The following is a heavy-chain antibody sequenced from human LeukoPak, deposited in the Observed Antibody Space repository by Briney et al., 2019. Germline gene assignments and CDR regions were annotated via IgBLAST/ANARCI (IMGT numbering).Heavy chain of an antibody. CDR3: AKKRSSYDTDYYFDY. J-gene: IGHJ4*02. V-gene: IGHV3-23*01. CDR1: GFTFSSYG. CDR2: ISGSGGST. Sequence: GGSLRLSCAASGFTFSSYGMSWVRQAPGKGLEWVSAISGSGGSTYYADSVKGRFTISRDNSKNTLYLQMNSLRAEDTAVYYCAKKRSSYDTDYYFDYWGQGTLVTVSS. D-gene: IGHD3-22*01.